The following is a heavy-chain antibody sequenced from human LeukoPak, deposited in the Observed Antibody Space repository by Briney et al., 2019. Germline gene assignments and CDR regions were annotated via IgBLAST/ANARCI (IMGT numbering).Heavy chain of an antibody. J-gene: IGHJ4*02. Sequence: GASVKVSCKASGYTFTSYGISWVRPAPGQGLEWMGWISAYNGNTNYAQKLQGRVTMTTDTSTSTAYMELRSLRSDDTAVCYCARDRIAARPSEFDYWGQGTLVTVSS. CDR2: ISAYNGNT. CDR1: GYTFTSYG. V-gene: IGHV1-18*01. D-gene: IGHD6-6*01. CDR3: ARDRIAARPSEFDY.